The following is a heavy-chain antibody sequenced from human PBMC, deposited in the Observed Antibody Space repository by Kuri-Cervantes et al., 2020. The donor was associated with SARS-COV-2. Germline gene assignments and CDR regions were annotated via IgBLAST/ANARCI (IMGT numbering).Heavy chain of an antibody. CDR3: ARGRVYYDFWSGRPQAYYYYGMDV. J-gene: IGHJ6*02. CDR2: IIPIFGTA. CDR1: GYTFTGYY. V-gene: IGHV1-69*13. D-gene: IGHD3-3*01. Sequence: SVKVSCKASGYTFTGYYMHWVRQAPGQGLEWMRGIIPIFGTANYAQKSQGRVTITADESTSTAYMELSSLRSEDTAVYYCARGRVYYDFWSGRPQAYYYYGMDVWGQGTTVTVSS.